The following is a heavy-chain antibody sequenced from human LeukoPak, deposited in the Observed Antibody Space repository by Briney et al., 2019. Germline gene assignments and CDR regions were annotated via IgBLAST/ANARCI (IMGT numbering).Heavy chain of an antibody. V-gene: IGHV3-30*18. J-gene: IGHJ3*02. D-gene: IGHD2-2*01. CDR1: GFTFNTYG. CDR3: AKGDIVVESGGGKFYPLDAFDI. CDR2: ISYDGSNK. Sequence: GGSLRLSCAASGFTFNTYGIHWVRQAPGEGLEWVAVISYDGSNKYYADSVKGRFTISSDNSKNTLYLQMNSLRTEDTAVYYCAKGDIVVESGGGKFYPLDAFDIWGQGTMVTVSS.